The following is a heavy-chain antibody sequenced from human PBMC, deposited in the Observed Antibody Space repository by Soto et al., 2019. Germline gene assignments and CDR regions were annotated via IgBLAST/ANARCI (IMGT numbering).Heavy chain of an antibody. Sequence: XSVKVSCKASGSTFTSYGSSLVRQAPGQGLEWMGWISAYNGNTNYAQKLQGRVTMTTDTSTSTAYMELRSLRSDDTAVYYCARVYVDTANDDWGQGTLVTVSS. CDR1: GSTFTSYG. CDR3: ARVYVDTANDD. D-gene: IGHD5-18*01. J-gene: IGHJ4*02. V-gene: IGHV1-18*01. CDR2: ISAYNGNT.